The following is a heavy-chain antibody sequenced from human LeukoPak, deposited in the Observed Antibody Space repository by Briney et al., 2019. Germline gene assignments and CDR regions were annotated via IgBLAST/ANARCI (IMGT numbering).Heavy chain of an antibody. J-gene: IGHJ4*02. CDR1: GGSISSSSYY. CDR3: AKTSDYGGRGYFDY. D-gene: IGHD4-23*01. Sequence: SETLSLTCTVSGGSISSSSYYWGGIRQPPGKGLEWIGSIYYSGSTYYNPSLKSRVTISVDTSKNQFSLKLSSVTAADTAVYYCAKTSDYGGRGYFDYWGQGTLVTVSS. V-gene: IGHV4-39*01. CDR2: IYYSGST.